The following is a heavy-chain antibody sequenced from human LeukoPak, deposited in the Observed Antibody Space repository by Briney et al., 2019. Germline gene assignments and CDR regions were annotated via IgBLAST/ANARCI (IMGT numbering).Heavy chain of an antibody. CDR1: GFTFRSYG. Sequence: GGSLRLSCAASGFTFRSYGMHWVRQAPGKGLEWVAFVRYDGNSNYYADSVKGRFTISRDNSRSTLYLQMNSLRAEDTAVYYCAKEEVISGNHGVYFDYWGQGTLVTVSS. D-gene: IGHD3-22*01. J-gene: IGHJ4*02. CDR3: AKEEVISGNHGVYFDY. CDR2: VRYDGNSN. V-gene: IGHV3-30*02.